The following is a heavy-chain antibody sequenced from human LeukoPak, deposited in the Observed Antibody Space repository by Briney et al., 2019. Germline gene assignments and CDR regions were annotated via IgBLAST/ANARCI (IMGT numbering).Heavy chain of an antibody. V-gene: IGHV3-30*02. J-gene: IGHJ3*02. CDR2: IRYEGSKK. Sequence: GGSLTLLCGASRFPLSTYGEHWVPHAPGKGREGVTFIRYEGSKKYYGDCVEGRFHISRDNSKDTLYPQKNHVRAEDDDVYYCGGYGSSGWRDAFDIWGQGTRVTV. CDR3: GGYGSSGWRDAFDI. D-gene: IGHD3-22*01. CDR1: RFPLSTYG.